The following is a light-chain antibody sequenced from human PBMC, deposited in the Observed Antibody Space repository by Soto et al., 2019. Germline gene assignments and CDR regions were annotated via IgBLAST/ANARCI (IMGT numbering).Light chain of an antibody. CDR1: QSDASSH. Sequence: EIVLTQSPGTLSLSPGERATLSCRASQSDASSHLAWYRQKPGQTPRLLIYDASSRATGIPEGISGSGSGTDFTLTISRLEPEDFAVYYCQQYGSAPFTCGPGTKVDI. V-gene: IGKV3-20*01. J-gene: IGKJ3*01. CDR2: DAS. CDR3: QQYGSAPFT.